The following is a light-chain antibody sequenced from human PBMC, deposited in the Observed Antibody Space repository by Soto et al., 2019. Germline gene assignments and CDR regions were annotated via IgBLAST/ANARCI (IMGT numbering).Light chain of an antibody. CDR1: QSISNY. CDR3: QQSDSTPQT. V-gene: IGKV1-39*01. CDR2: AAS. Sequence: DIQMTQSPSSLSASVGDRVTISCRASQSISNYLNWYQQKPGTAPKLLIYAASSLQSGVPSRCSGSGSWTDFTLTISSLQIEDFATYFCQQSDSTPQTFGQGTKVEIK. J-gene: IGKJ1*01.